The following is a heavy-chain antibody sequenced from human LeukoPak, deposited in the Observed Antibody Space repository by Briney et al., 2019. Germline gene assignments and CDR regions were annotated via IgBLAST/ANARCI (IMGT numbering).Heavy chain of an antibody. CDR3: AKSGVPIRFLEWSIDGAHDAFDI. J-gene: IGHJ3*02. V-gene: IGHV4-4*07. Sequence: TPSETLSLTCTVSGGSISSYYWSWIRQPAGKGLEWIGRIYTSGSTNYNPSLKSRVTMSVETSKNQFSLKLSSVTAADTAVYYCAKSGVPIRFLEWSIDGAHDAFDIWGQGTMVTVSS. CDR1: GGSISSYY. D-gene: IGHD3-3*01. CDR2: IYTSGST.